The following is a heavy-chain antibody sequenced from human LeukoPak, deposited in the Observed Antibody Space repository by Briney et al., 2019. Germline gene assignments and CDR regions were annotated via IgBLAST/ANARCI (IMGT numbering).Heavy chain of an antibody. V-gene: IGHV3-23*01. D-gene: IGHD1-26*01. J-gene: IGHJ4*02. Sequence: GGSLRLSCAASGFTFSSYAMSWVRQPPGKGREWVSAISVSGGRTYYADSVKGRFTITRDNYKKTLYLQMNSLRAEDTAVYYCAKGIVGATRKINFFDYWGQGTLVTVSS. CDR1: GFTFSSYA. CDR2: ISVSGGRT. CDR3: AKGIVGATRKINFFDY.